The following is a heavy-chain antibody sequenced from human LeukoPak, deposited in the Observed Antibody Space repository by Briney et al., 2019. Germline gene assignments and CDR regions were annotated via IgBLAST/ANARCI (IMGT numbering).Heavy chain of an antibody. J-gene: IGHJ6*03. V-gene: IGHV1-69*13. CDR2: IIPIFGTA. CDR1: GGTFSSYA. Sequence: ASVKVSCKASGGTFSSYAISWVRQAPGQGLEWMGGIIPIFGTANYAQKFRGRVTITADESTSTAYMELSSLRSEDTAVYYCARAYGSGSYPTYYYYCMDVWGKGTTVTVSS. D-gene: IGHD3-10*01. CDR3: ARAYGSGSYPTYYYYCMDV.